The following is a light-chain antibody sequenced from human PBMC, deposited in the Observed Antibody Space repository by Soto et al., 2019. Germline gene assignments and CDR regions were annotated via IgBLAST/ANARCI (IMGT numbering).Light chain of an antibody. CDR3: QQYNKWPLT. CDR1: QSISSW. J-gene: IGKJ1*01. CDR2: DAS. Sequence: DIQMTQSPSTLSASLGDRGTITCRASQSISSWWSCYQQKPGKAPKLLIYDASSLERGVPPRSSGGGSGTELSLTISSLQSEDFTVYYCQQYNKWPLTFDQGTKVDIK. V-gene: IGKV1-5*01.